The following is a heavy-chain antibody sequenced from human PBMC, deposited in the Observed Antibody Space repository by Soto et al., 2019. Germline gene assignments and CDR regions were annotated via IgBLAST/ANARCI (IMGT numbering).Heavy chain of an antibody. J-gene: IGHJ4*02. V-gene: IGHV3-21*01. CDR3: AREDSSGYSYNFDY. CDR2: ISSSSSYI. D-gene: IGHD3-22*01. CDR1: GFTFSSYS. Sequence: PVGSLRLSCAASGFTFSSYSMNWVRQAPGKGLEWVSSISSSSSYIYYADSVKGRFTISRDNAKNSLYLQMNSLRAEDTAVYYCAREDSSGYSYNFDYWGQGTLVTVS.